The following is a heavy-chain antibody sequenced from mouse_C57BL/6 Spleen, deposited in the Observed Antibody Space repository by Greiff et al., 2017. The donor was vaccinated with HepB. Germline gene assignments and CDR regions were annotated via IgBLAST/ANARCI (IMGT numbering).Heavy chain of an antibody. V-gene: IGHV5-16*01. D-gene: IGHD1-1*01. CDR1: GFTFSDYY. CDR2: INYDGSST. J-gene: IGHJ1*03. Sequence: EVKLVESEGGLVQPGSSMKLSCTASGFTFSDYYMAWVRQVPEKGLEWVANINYDGSSTYYLDSLKSRFIISRDNAKNILYLQMSSLKSEDTATYYCARGGIYYGSLWYFDVWGTGTTVTVSS. CDR3: ARGGIYYGSLWYFDV.